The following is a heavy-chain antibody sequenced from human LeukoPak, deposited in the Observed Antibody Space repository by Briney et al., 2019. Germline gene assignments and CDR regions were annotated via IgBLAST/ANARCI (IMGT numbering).Heavy chain of an antibody. J-gene: IGHJ6*02. CDR1: GGSISTSY. CDR3: ARRVYGMDV. V-gene: IGHV4-59*01. CDR2: IYDSGRS. Sequence: PSETLSLTCTVSGGSISTSYWSWIRQPPGKGLEWIGSIYDSGRSNYKPSLEGRVTTSVDTSKNQFSLKLSSVTAADTAVYYCARRVYGMDVWGQGTTVTVSS.